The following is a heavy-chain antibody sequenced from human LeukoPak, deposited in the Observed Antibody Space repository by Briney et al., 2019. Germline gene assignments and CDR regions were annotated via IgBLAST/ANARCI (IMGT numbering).Heavy chain of an antibody. Sequence: GGSLRLSCAASGFTFSSYAMNWVRQAPGEGLGWGTVLSGRGGSMSYADSVKGRFTISRDNSKDTLYLQMNSLRAEDTAVYYCAKVGGFDWLLERYFDYWGQGTLVTVSS. CDR1: GFTFSSYA. CDR2: LSGRGGSM. D-gene: IGHD3-9*01. V-gene: IGHV3-23*01. J-gene: IGHJ4*02. CDR3: AKVGGFDWLLERYFDY.